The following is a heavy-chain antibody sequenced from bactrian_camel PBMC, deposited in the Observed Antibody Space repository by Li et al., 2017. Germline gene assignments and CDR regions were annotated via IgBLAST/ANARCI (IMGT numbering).Heavy chain of an antibody. CDR1: GFTFSTYS. J-gene: IGHJ4*01. CDR3: AADRSFFTATATDKSEYDY. Sequence: HVQLVESGGGLVQPGGSLRLSCAASGFTFSTYSMYWVRQTPGKGHEWVSGTNADGVTTVYAVSVEGRFTMSRDNAKNTVYLQMNSLKPEDTATYYCAADRSFFTATATDKSEYDYWGQGTQVTVS. V-gene: IGHV3S1*01. D-gene: IGHD4*01. CDR2: TNADGVTT.